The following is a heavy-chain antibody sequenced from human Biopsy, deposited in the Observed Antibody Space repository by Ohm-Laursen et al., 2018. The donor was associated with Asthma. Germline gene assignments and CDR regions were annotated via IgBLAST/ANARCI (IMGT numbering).Heavy chain of an antibody. Sequence: SQTLSLTCTVSGGSISSGAYYWSWVRQPPGKGLEWIGYIYYIGSTYYNPSLKSRVAISLDTSKNQFSLKLSSVTAADTAGDFFSRRGGVRRYFDYWGQGTLVTVSS. CDR1: GGSISSGAYY. CDR2: IYYIGST. CDR3: SRRGGVRRYFDY. V-gene: IGHV4-30-4*01. J-gene: IGHJ4*02. D-gene: IGHD3-16*01.